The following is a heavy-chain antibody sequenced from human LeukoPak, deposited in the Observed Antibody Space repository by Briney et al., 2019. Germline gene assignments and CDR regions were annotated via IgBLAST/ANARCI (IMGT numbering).Heavy chain of an antibody. CDR3: AKGNYNWNQFYFDN. CDR2: ISSSSSYI. Sequence: GGSLRLSCAASGFTFSSYSMNWVRQAPGKGLEWVSSISSSSSYIYYADSVKGRFTISRDNSKNTLYLQMNSVRAEDTAVYYCAKGNYNWNQFYFDNWGQGTLVTVSS. J-gene: IGHJ4*02. V-gene: IGHV3-21*04. CDR1: GFTFSSYS. D-gene: IGHD1-20*01.